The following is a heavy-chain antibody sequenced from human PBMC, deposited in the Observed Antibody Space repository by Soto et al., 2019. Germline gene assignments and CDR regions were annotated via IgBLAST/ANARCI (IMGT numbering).Heavy chain of an antibody. CDR1: RYTFTSYD. CDR2: MNPNSGDT. Sequence: ASVKVSCKAARYTFTSYDFNWVRQAPGQGFEWMGWMNPNSGDTGYAQKFQGRVIMTRDISISTAFMELSSLRSEDTAVYYCAKAPSTVVNPGDAFDFWGQGTMVTVSS. D-gene: IGHD4-17*01. CDR3: AKAPSTVVNPGDAFDF. J-gene: IGHJ3*01. V-gene: IGHV1-8*01.